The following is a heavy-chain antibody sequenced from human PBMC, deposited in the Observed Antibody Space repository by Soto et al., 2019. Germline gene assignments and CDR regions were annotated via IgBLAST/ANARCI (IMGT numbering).Heavy chain of an antibody. D-gene: IGHD6-13*01. Sequence: GGSLRLCYAASGFTFSSYAMSWVRQAPGKGLEWVSAISGSGGSTYYADSVKGRFTISRDNSKNTLYLQMNSLRAEDTAVYYCAKVNEAAAGPIDYWGQGTLVTVSS. CDR3: AKVNEAAAGPIDY. J-gene: IGHJ4*02. CDR2: ISGSGGST. CDR1: GFTFSSYA. V-gene: IGHV3-23*01.